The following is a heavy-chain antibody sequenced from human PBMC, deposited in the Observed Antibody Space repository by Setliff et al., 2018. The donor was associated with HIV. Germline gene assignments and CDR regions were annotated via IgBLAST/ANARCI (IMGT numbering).Heavy chain of an antibody. V-gene: IGHV3-9*01. Sequence: LSLTCTVSGGSISSYYWNWIRQPPGKGLEWVSGISWSSGNIVYADSVKGRFTISRDSSKNSLYLQMNSLRTEDTALYYCAKEGGSERMPFFYYYMDVWGKGTTVTVSS. CDR2: ISWSSGNI. CDR3: AKEGGSERMPFFYYYMDV. D-gene: IGHD3-10*01. CDR1: GGSISSYY. J-gene: IGHJ6*03.